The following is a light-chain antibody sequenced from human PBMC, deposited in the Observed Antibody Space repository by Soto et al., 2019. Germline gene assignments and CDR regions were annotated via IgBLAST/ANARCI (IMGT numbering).Light chain of an antibody. CDR2: KAS. V-gene: IGKV1-5*03. Sequence: ASQSISSWLAWYQQKPGKAPKLLIYKASSLESGVPSRFSGSRSVTEFDLALRSRQPYCSATQIYEAHCTDAETFAEGTKVDIK. CDR1: QSISSW. J-gene: IGKJ1*01. CDR3: EAHCTDAET.